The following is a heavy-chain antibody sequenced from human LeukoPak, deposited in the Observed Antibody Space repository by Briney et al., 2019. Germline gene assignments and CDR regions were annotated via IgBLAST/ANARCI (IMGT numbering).Heavy chain of an antibody. CDR1: GSSISSSSYY. V-gene: IGHV4-39*07. J-gene: IGHJ4*02. D-gene: IGHD2-21*02. CDR2: IYYSGST. Sequence: SETLSLTCAVAGSSISSSSYYWGWIRQPPGKGLEWIGSIYYSGSTYYNPSLKSRVTISVDTSKNQFSLKLSSVTAADTAVYYCARFVVVTAILPLYYFDYWGQGTLVTVSS. CDR3: ARFVVVTAILPLYYFDY.